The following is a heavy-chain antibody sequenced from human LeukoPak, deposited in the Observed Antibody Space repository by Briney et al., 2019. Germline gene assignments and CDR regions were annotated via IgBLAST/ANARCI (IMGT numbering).Heavy chain of an antibody. CDR1: VFTFSNYA. CDR2: IRGSGWST. CDR3: AKGPRYFEWLLD. D-gene: IGHD3-9*01. V-gene: IGHV3-23*01. J-gene: IGHJ4*02. Sequence: GGSLRLSCAASVFTFSNYAMTWVRQAPGKGLEWVSFIRGSGWSTYYADSVKGRFTISRDNSKNTLYLQLNSLRAEDPAVYYCAKGPRYFEWLLDWGQGNLVTVSS.